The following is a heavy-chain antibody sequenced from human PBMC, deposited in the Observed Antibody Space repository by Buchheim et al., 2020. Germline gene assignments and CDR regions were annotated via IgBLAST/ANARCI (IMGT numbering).Heavy chain of an antibody. D-gene: IGHD2-21*02. CDR2: VSAQNGRT. CDR1: GYTFTSYG. CDR3: ARGSVTVDY. Sequence: QVQLVQSGPEVKKPGASVKVPCKASGYTFTSYGITWVRQATGQGLEWLGWVSAQNGRTDFAEKVQGRVTMTTDPSTSTAYMELRNLRSDDRTVYYCARGSVTVDYWGQGTL. J-gene: IGHJ4*02. V-gene: IGHV1-18*01.